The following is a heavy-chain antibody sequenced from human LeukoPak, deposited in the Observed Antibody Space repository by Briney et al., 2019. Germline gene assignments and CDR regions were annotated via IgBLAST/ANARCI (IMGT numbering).Heavy chain of an antibody. V-gene: IGHV1-2*04. J-gene: IGHJ4*02. D-gene: IGHD3-16*02. Sequence: ASVKVSCKASGYTFTSYDINWVRQATGQGLEWMGWINPNSGGTNYAQKFQGWVTMTRDTSISTAYMELSRLRSDDTAVYYCARESGDYVWGSYRAHFDYWGQGTLVTVSS. CDR1: GYTFTSYD. CDR3: ARESGDYVWGSYRAHFDY. CDR2: INPNSGGT.